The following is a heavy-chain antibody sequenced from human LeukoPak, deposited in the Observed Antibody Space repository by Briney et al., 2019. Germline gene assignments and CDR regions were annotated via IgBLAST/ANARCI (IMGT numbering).Heavy chain of an antibody. CDR1: GFTFSSYW. CDR3: ARDRRYGGNSLYYFDY. D-gene: IGHD4-23*01. J-gene: IGHJ4*02. V-gene: IGHV3-7*01. CDR2: IKQDGSEK. Sequence: GGSLRLSCAASGFTFSSYWMTWFRQAPGKGLEWVANIKQDGSEKYYVDSVKGRFTISRDNAKNSLYLQVNSLRAEDTAVYYCARDRRYGGNSLYYFDYWGQGTLVTVSS.